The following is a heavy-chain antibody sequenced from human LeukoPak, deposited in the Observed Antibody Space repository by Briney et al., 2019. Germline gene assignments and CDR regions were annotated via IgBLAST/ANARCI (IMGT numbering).Heavy chain of an antibody. CDR2: ISAYNGNT. V-gene: IGHV1-18*01. Sequence: ASVKVSCKASGYTFTSYGISWVQQAPGQGLEWMGWISAYNGNTNYAQKLQGRVTMTTDTSTSTAYMELRSLRSDDTAVYYCATAIGEMATISPNYWGQGTLVTVSS. CDR1: GYTFTSYG. J-gene: IGHJ4*02. CDR3: ATAIGEMATISPNY. D-gene: IGHD5-24*01.